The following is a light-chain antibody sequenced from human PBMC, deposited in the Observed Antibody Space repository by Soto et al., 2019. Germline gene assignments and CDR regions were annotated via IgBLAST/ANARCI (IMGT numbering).Light chain of an antibody. CDR1: QSVPSR. V-gene: IGKV3-15*01. CDR2: GAS. CDR3: QQRSNWPPGIT. J-gene: IGKJ5*01. Sequence: EIVMTQPPATLSVSPGADVTLSCRASQSVPSRIAWYQQKPGQAPRLLXXGASTRATGVPDRFSGTGSGTEFTLTISSLEPEDFAVYYCQQRSNWPPGITFGQGTRLEI.